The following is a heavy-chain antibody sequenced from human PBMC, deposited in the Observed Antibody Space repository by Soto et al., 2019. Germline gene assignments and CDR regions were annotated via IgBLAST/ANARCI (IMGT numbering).Heavy chain of an antibody. CDR1: GFTFSSYG. Sequence: GGSLRLSCAASGFTFSSYGMHWVRQAPGKGLEWVAVIWSDGSNKYYADSVKGRFTISRDNSKNTLFLQMNSLRAEDTAVYYCARGSGVVTIAEYFHHWGQGTLVTVSS. CDR2: IWSDGSNK. V-gene: IGHV3-33*01. J-gene: IGHJ1*01. D-gene: IGHD3-3*01. CDR3: ARGSGVVTIAEYFHH.